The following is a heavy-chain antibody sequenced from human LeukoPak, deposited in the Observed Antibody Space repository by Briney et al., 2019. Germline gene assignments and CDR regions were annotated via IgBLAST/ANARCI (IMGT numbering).Heavy chain of an antibody. D-gene: IGHD3-10*01. V-gene: IGHV3-30*03. CDR1: GFTFSSYG. Sequence: QPGRSLRLSCAASGFTFSSYGMHWVRQAPGKGLEWVAVLSHDGSNQYYADSVKGRFTISRDNSNNTLYLQMSSLRSEDTAVYYCASGSDYYGSGSYDYWGQGTLVTVSS. CDR3: ASGSDYYGSGSYDY. CDR2: LSHDGSNQ. J-gene: IGHJ4*02.